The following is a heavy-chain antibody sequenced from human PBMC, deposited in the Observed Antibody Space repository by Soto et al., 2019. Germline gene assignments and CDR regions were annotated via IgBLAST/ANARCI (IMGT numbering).Heavy chain of an antibody. Sequence: ASVKVSCKASGYTFTSYGISWVRQAPGQGLEWMGWISAYNGNTNYAQKLQGRVTMTTDTSTSTAYMELRSLRPDDTAVYYCARVRGSSSSRADNWFDPWGQGTLVTVSS. CDR1: GYTFTSYG. J-gene: IGHJ5*02. D-gene: IGHD6-6*01. V-gene: IGHV1-18*01. CDR2: ISAYNGNT. CDR3: ARVRGSSSSRADNWFDP.